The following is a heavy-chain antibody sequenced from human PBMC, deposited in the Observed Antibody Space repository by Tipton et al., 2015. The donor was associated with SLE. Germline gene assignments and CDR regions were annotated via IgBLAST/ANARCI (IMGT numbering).Heavy chain of an antibody. CDR2: ISYDGSNK. CDR1: GFTFSSYA. CDR3: ARGPWRPGGYDSSGYYYFDY. J-gene: IGHJ4*02. D-gene: IGHD3-22*01. Sequence: SLRLSCAASGFTFSSYAMHWVRQAPGKGLEWVAVISYDGSNKYYADSVKGRFTISRDSSKNTLYLQMNSLRAEDTAVYYCARGPWRPGGYDSSGYYYFDYWGQGTLVTVSS. V-gene: IGHV3-30*04.